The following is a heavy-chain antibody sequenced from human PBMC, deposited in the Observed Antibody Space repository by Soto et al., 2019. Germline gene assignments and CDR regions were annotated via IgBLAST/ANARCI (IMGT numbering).Heavy chain of an antibody. CDR2: IYHSGTT. CDR1: GGSISSSSHH. V-gene: IGHV4-39*01. J-gene: IGHJ6*02. Sequence: PSETLSLTCTVSGGSISSSSHHWGWIRQPPGKGLEWIGSIYHSGTTYYNPPLKSRVTISVDTSKNQFSLRLSSVTAADTAVYYCARHKVCSGASCNDVGYYYGLDVWGQGTTVTVSS. CDR3: ARHKVCSGASCNDVGYYYGLDV. D-gene: IGHD2-15*01.